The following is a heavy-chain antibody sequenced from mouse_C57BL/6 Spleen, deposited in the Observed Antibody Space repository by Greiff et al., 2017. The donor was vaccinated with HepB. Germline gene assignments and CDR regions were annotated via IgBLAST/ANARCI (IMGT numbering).Heavy chain of an antibody. J-gene: IGHJ1*03. V-gene: IGHV14-1*01. CDR3: TAYGRGYFDV. CDR2: IDPEDGDT. D-gene: IGHD1-1*01. CDR1: GFNIKDYY. Sequence: EVQLQQSGAELVRPGASVKLSCTASGFNIKDYYMHWVKQRPEQGLEWIGRIDPEDGDTEYAPKFQGKATMTADTSSNPAYLQLSSLTSEDTAVYYCTAYGRGYFDVWGTGTTVTVSS.